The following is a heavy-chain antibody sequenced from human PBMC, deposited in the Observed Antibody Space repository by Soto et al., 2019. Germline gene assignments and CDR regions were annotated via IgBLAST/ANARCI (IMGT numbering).Heavy chain of an antibody. Sequence: PWESLKPSPQASADNLTASWIQSVPQMPRKDLECPGKIDPTDSYTNYRPSLEGHVTISNDNSITTAYLQWSSLRASDTALSFCARVDNNWLESGAQGTMVTVSS. D-gene: IGHD2-15*01. CDR2: IDPTDSYT. J-gene: IGHJ5*01. V-gene: IGHV5-10-1*01. CDR3: ARVDNNWLES. CDR1: ADNLTASW.